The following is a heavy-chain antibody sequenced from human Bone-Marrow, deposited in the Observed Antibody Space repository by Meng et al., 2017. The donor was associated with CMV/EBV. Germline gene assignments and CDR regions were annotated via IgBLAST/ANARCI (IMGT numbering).Heavy chain of an antibody. J-gene: IGHJ4*02. CDR1: GGSISSSNW. D-gene: IGHD1-1*01. CDR3: ARRGRTGTTSYDY. Sequence: SCAVSGGSISSSNWWSWVRQPPGKGLEWIGEIYHSGSTSYSPSLKSRVTISVDTSKNQFSLNLSSMTAADTAVYYCARRGRTGTTSYDYWGQGTLVTVSS. CDR2: IYHSGST. V-gene: IGHV4-4*02.